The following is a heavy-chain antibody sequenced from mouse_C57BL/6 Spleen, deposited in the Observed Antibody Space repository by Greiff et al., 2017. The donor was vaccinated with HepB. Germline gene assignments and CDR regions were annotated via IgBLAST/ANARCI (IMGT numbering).Heavy chain of an antibody. CDR1: GYTFTSYW. CDR3: ARWGYDPYYAMDY. Sequence: QVQLQQPGAELVKPGASVKLSCKASGYTFTSYWMQWVKQRPGQGLEWIGEIDPSDSYTNYNQKFKGKATLTVDTSSSTAYMQLSSLTSEDSAVYYCARWGYDPYYAMDYWGQGTSVPVSS. CDR2: IDPSDSYT. D-gene: IGHD2-2*01. J-gene: IGHJ4*01. V-gene: IGHV1-50*01.